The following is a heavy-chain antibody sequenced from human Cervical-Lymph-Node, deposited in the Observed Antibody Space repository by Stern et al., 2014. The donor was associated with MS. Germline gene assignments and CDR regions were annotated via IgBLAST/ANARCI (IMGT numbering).Heavy chain of an antibody. D-gene: IGHD1-1*01. Sequence: QLVESGGGVIQPGGSLRLSCTASGFTDRRDYMKWVRQAPGNGMEWVSLITNVGSTFYTDSVKCRFPISRDDSKNTVYLHITSLRAEDTAMYYCARDTSSPERSDWWGQGTLVTVSS. CDR1: GFTDRRDY. V-gene: IGHV3-53*01. CDR2: ITNVGST. CDR3: ARDTSSPERSDW. J-gene: IGHJ4*02.